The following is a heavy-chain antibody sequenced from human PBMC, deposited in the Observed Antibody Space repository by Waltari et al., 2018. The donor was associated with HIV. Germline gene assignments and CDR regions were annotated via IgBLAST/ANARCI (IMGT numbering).Heavy chain of an antibody. Sequence: EVQLVESGGGLVQPGGSLKLSCAASGFTFRGSAMHWVRQASGKGQEGVGRSGSKANSDATAYAASVKGRYTISRDYAKITADLQMNSLKTEETAVYYCTRRFSDYGGKLVYWGQGTLVTVSS. CDR2: SGSKANSDAT. V-gene: IGHV3-73*01. CDR3: TRRFSDYGGKLVY. D-gene: IGHD4-17*01. J-gene: IGHJ4*02. CDR1: GFTFRGSA.